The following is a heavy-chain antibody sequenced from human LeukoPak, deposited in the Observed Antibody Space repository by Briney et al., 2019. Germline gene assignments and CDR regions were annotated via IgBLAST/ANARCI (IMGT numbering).Heavy chain of an antibody. CDR2: IYYSGST. J-gene: IGHJ4*02. Sequence: SETLSLTCTVSGGSIGSYYWSWIRQPPGKGLEWIGYIYYSGSTNYNPSLKSRVTISVDTSKSKFSRKLSSVTAADTAVYYCARERSGAAYFDYWGQGTLVTVSS. CDR1: GGSIGSYY. D-gene: IGHD1-26*01. V-gene: IGHV4-59*01. CDR3: ARERSGAAYFDY.